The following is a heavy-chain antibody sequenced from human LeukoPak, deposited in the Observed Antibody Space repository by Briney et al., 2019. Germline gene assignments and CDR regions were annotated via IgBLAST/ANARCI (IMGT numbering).Heavy chain of an antibody. V-gene: IGHV4-4*07. J-gene: IGHJ6*03. CDR2: IYTSGST. D-gene: IGHD6-19*01. CDR3: ARDGLDGRNYYYYMDV. Sequence: SETVSLTCTVSGGSISSYYWSWIRQPAGKGLEWIGRIYTSGSTNYNPSLKSRVTLPVHTPKNQLSQMLSALTAADTPVYYCARDGLDGRNYYYYMDVWGKGTTVTVSS. CDR1: GGSISSYY.